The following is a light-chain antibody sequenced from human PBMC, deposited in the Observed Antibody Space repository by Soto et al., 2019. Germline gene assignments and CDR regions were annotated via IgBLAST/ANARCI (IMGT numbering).Light chain of an antibody. CDR1: QSVSNN. Sequence: ILMTQSPATLSVSPGERATLSCRASQSVSNNLAWYQQKPGQAPRLLIYDASTMATGIPARFSCSGSGTEFTLTISGLQSEDFAVDYCQQYNNWPPWTFGQGTKVEIK. CDR2: DAS. CDR3: QQYNNWPPWT. V-gene: IGKV3-15*01. J-gene: IGKJ1*01.